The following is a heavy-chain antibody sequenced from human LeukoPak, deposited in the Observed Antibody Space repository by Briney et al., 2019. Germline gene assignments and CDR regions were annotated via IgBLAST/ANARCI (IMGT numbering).Heavy chain of an antibody. CDR2: ISANIGGT. J-gene: IGHJ4*02. V-gene: IGHV1-2*02. CDR3: ARDGSFDY. Sequence: ASVKVPCKASGYTFTDYYIHWLRQAPGQGLEWMGWISANIGGTNYAQKFRGRVTMTKDTSISTAYMELSGLTPDDTAVYYCARDGSFDYWGQGTLVTVSS. D-gene: IGHD5-12*01. CDR1: GYTFTDYY.